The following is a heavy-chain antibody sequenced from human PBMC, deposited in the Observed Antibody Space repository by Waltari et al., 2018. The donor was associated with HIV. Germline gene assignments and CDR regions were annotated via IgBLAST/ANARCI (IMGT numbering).Heavy chain of an antibody. CDR3: ARDYGSGSYYNY. Sequence: EVKLVESGGGVVRPGGSLRLPCLASGFNFVDYGMSWVRQAPGKGLEWVSGINWNGGSTGYADSVKGRFSISRDNAKNSLYLQMNSLRAEDTALYYCARDYGSGSYYNYWGQGTLVTVSS. CDR1: GFNFVDYG. CDR2: INWNGGST. J-gene: IGHJ4*02. V-gene: IGHV3-20*04. D-gene: IGHD3-10*01.